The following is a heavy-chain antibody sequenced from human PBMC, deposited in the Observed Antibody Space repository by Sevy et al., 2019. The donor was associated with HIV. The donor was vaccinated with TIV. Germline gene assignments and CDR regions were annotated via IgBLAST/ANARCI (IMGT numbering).Heavy chain of an antibody. Sequence: ASVKVSCKASEYTFTGYYIHWVRQAPGQGLEWMGCINPDTGVTRNIQKLQGRVSMTRDRSISTAYVELRSLSPDDTAEYFCAGRFCGGAKCYEDYYFAMDVWGQGTTVTVSS. V-gene: IGHV1-2*02. CDR1: EYTFTGYY. CDR2: INPDTGVT. CDR3: AGRFCGGAKCYEDYYFAMDV. J-gene: IGHJ6*02. D-gene: IGHD3-3*01.